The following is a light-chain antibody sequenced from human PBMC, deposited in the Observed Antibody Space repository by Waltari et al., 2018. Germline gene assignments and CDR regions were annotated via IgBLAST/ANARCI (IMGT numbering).Light chain of an antibody. CDR1: SSNIGRHY. CDR3: AAWDASLSGRVI. J-gene: IGLJ2*01. Sequence: QSVLTQPPSASGTPGQRVTISCSGSSSNIGRHYVYWYQQLPGTAPQLLIYVNDQRSPGVPDRFSGSKSVTSASRAISGLRSEEEADYYCAAWDASLSGRVIFGGGTKLTVL. V-gene: IGLV1-47*01. CDR2: VND.